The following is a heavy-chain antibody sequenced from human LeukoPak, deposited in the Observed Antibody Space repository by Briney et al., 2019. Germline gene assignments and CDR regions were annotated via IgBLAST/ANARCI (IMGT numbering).Heavy chain of an antibody. D-gene: IGHD5-24*01. CDR2: INNDGSST. CDR3: AKVVKMATIIGAFDI. J-gene: IGHJ3*02. V-gene: IGHV3-74*01. Sequence: GGSLRLSCAASGFTFNSYWMHWVRQVPGKGLVWASRINNDGSSTSYADSVKGRFTISRDNAKNMLYLQMNSLRAEDTAVYYCAKVVKMATIIGAFDIWGQGTMVTVSS. CDR1: GFTFNSYW.